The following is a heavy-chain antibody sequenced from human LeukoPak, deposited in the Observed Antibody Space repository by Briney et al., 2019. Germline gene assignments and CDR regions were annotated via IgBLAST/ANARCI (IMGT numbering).Heavy chain of an antibody. CDR3: ARLYWGLGAFDI. V-gene: IGHV4-38-2*01. D-gene: IGHD3-16*01. Sequence: SETLSLTCAVSGYSISTGYYCAWIRQPPGKGLEWIGSIYHNESTYYNPSLKSRVTISVDTSKNQFSLKLSSVTAADTAVYYCARLYWGLGAFDIWGQGTIVTVSS. CDR1: GYSISTGYY. CDR2: IYHNEST. J-gene: IGHJ3*02.